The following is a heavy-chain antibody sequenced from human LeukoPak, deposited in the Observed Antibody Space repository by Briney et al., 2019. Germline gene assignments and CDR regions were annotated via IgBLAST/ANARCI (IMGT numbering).Heavy chain of an antibody. CDR3: ARDSEGDGYNFDT. Sequence: GGSLRLSCTASGFTFNDYNFNWVRQAPGKELEWVSITYFGGTTYYADSVKGRFTISRDNSKNTLYLQMNSLRADDTAVYYCARDSEGDGYNFDTWGRGTLVTVSS. CDR1: GFTFNDYN. V-gene: IGHV3-53*01. D-gene: IGHD5-24*01. CDR2: TYFGGTT. J-gene: IGHJ5*02.